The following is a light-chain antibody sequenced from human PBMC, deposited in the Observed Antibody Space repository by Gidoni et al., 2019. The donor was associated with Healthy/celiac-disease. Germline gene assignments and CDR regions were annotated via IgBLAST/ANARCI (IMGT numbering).Light chain of an antibody. CDR1: QSVSSSY. CDR2: GAS. J-gene: IGKJ1*01. Sequence: DSVLTQSPGTLSLSPGERATLSCRASQSVSSSYLAWYQQKPGQAPRLLIYGASSRATGIPARFSGSGSGTDFTLTISRLEPEDFAVYYCQQYGSSGWTFGQGTKVEIK. V-gene: IGKV3-20*01. CDR3: QQYGSSGWT.